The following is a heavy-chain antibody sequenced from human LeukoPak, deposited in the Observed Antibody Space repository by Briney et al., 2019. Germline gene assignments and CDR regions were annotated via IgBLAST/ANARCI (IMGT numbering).Heavy chain of an antibody. CDR3: ARVKVSETRTYYLDY. J-gene: IGHJ4*02. CDR1: GGSISSGGYY. V-gene: IGHV4-30-4*08. D-gene: IGHD1-14*01. Sequence: PSQTLSLTCTVSGGSISSGGYYWSWIRQPPGKGLEWIGYIYYSGSTYYNPSLKSRVTISVDTSKNQFSLKLSSVTAADTAVYYCARVKVSETRTYYLDYWGQGTLVTVSS. CDR2: IYYSGST.